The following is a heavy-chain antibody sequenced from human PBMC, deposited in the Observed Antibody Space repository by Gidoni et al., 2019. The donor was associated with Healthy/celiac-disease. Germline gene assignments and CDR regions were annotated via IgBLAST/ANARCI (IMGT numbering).Heavy chain of an antibody. CDR3: AREYYDILTGYYAH. CDR2: IKQDGSEK. Sequence: EVQLVESGGGWVQPGGSLRLSCAASGFTFSSYWMSWVRQAPGKGLEWVANIKQDGSEKYYVDSVKGRFTISRDNAKNSLYLQMNSLRAEDTAVYYCAREYYDILTGYYAHWGQGTLVTVSS. CDR1: GFTFSSYW. J-gene: IGHJ4*02. V-gene: IGHV3-7*01. D-gene: IGHD3-9*01.